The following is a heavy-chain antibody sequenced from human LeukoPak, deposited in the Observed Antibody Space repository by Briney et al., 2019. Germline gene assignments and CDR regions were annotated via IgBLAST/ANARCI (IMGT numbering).Heavy chain of an antibody. V-gene: IGHV3-7*01. CDR2: IKQDGSEK. Sequence: GGSLRLSCAASGFTFSSYWMSWVRQAPGKGLEWVANIKQDGSEKYYVDSVKGRFTISRDNAKNSLYLQMNSLRAEDTAVYYCASGYSYGLFDYWGQGTLVTVSS. J-gene: IGHJ4*02. CDR3: ASGYSYGLFDY. D-gene: IGHD5-18*01. CDR1: GFTFSSYW.